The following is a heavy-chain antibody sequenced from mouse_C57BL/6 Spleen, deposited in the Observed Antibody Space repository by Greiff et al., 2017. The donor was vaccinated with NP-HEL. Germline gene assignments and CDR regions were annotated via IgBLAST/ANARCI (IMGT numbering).Heavy chain of an antibody. CDR2: ISSGGDYI. CDR1: GFTFSSYA. J-gene: IGHJ4*01. D-gene: IGHD2-3*01. CDR3: TRDDWDGYNYAMDY. V-gene: IGHV5-9-1*02. Sequence: EVKVVESGEGLVKPGGSLKLSCAASGFTFSSYAMSWVRQTPEKRLEWVAYISSGGDYIYYADTVKGRFTISRDNARNTLYLQMSSLKSEDTAMYYCTRDDWDGYNYAMDYWGQGTSVTVSS.